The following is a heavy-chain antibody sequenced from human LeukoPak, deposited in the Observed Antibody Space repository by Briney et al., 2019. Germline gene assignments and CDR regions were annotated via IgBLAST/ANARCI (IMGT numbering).Heavy chain of an antibody. CDR2: INSDGSST. V-gene: IGHV3-74*01. D-gene: IGHD2-2*01. CDR3: ARTSTIYCSSTSCYLDY. J-gene: IGHJ4*02. CDR1: GFTFSSYW. Sequence: GGSLRLSCAASGFTFSSYWMHWVRQAPGKGLVWVSRINSDGSSTSYADSVKSRFTISRDNAKNTLYLQMNSLRAEDTAVYYCARTSTIYCSSTSCYLDYWGQGTLVTVSS.